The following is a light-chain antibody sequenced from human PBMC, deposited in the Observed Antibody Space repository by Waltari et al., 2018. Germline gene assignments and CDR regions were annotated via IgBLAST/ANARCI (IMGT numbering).Light chain of an antibody. Sequence: DILMTQSPLSLPVTPGEPASISCWSSQSLLHSNGYNYLDWYLQKPGQSPQVLIYLGSNRASGVPDRFSGSGSGTDFTLNISRVEAEDVGVYYCMQILQPARTFGQGTRLEIK. CDR3: MQILQPART. CDR2: LGS. CDR1: QSLLHSNGYNY. J-gene: IGKJ2*01. V-gene: IGKV2-28*01.